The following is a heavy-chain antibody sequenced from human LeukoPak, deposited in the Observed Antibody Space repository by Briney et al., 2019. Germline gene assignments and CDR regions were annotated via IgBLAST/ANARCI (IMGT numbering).Heavy chain of an antibody. J-gene: IGHJ1*01. D-gene: IGHD1-26*01. CDR3: ARDRGSYYTS. Sequence: ASVKVSCKASGYTFTGYYIHWVRPAPGQGLEWMGWINPNSDVTNYAQTFQGRGTMSRDTSISTAYMELNSLRSDDTAVYYCARDRGSYYTSWGQGTLVTVSS. CDR2: INPNSDVT. CDR1: GYTFTGYY. V-gene: IGHV1-2*02.